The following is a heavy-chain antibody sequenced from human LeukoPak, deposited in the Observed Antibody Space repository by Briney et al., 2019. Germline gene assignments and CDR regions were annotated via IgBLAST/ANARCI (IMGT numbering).Heavy chain of an antibody. V-gene: IGHV4-4*09. Sequence: SETLSLTCTVSGGSISSYYWSWIREPPGKGREWSGYIYTSGSTNYNPSLKSRVTISVDTSKNQFSLKLSSVTAADTAVYYCARQGYCSGGSCLGFWFDPWGQGTLVTVSS. J-gene: IGHJ5*02. CDR3: ARQGYCSGGSCLGFWFDP. CDR1: GGSISSYY. CDR2: IYTSGST. D-gene: IGHD2-15*01.